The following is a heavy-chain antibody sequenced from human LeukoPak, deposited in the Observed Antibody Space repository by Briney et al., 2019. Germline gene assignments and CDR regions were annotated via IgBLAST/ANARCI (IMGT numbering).Heavy chain of an antibody. V-gene: IGHV3-23*01. D-gene: IGHD5-18*01. CDR1: GFTFSSYA. CDR2: ISGSGGST. Sequence: PGGSLRLSCAASGFTFSSYAMSWVRQAPGKGLEWVSAISGSGGSTYYADSVKGRFAISRDNSKNTLYLQMNSLRAEDTAVYYCAKDIIRGYSYGDYWGQGTLVTVSS. CDR3: AKDIIRGYSYGDY. J-gene: IGHJ4*02.